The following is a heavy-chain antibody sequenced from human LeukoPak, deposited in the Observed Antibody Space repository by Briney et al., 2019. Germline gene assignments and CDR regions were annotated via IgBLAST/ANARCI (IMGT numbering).Heavy chain of an antibody. CDR3: ARVNRGRTYSSGWYPFDY. CDR1: GGTFSSYA. J-gene: IGHJ4*02. V-gene: IGHV1-69*06. CDR2: IIPIFGTA. Sequence: SVKVSCKASGGTFSSYAISWVRQAPGQGLEWMGGIIPIFGTANYAQKFQGRVTITADKSTSAAYMELSSLRSEDTAVYYCARVNRGRTYSSGWYPFDYWGQGTLVTVSS. D-gene: IGHD6-19*01.